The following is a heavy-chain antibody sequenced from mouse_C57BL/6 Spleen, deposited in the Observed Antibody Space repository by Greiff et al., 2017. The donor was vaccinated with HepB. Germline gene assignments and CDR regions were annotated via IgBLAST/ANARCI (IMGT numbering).Heavy chain of an antibody. CDR3: ARKDYYGSGYYYAMDY. J-gene: IGHJ4*01. D-gene: IGHD1-1*01. V-gene: IGHV2-2*01. CDR2: IWSGGST. Sequence: VQLQQSGPGLVQPSQSLSITCTVSGFSLTSYGVHWVRQSPGKGLEWLGVIWSGGSTDYNAAFISRLSISKDNSKSQVFFKMNSRQADDTAIYYCARKDYYGSGYYYAMDYWGQGTSVTVSS. CDR1: GFSLTSYG.